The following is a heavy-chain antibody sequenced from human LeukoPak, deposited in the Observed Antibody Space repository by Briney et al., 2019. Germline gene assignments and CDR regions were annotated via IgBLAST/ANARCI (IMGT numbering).Heavy chain of an antibody. D-gene: IGHD3-10*01. CDR2: IYPGDSET. J-gene: IGHJ4*02. CDR1: GYSFTTYR. CDR3: ARAMYGSNIYYVFDF. Sequence: GESLKISCKGSGYSFTTYRIGWVRQVPGKGLEWMGIIYPGDSETTYGPSFQGLVTISADKSINTAYLQWSSLKASDTAIYYCARAMYGSNIYYVFDFWGQGTLVTVSS. V-gene: IGHV5-51*01.